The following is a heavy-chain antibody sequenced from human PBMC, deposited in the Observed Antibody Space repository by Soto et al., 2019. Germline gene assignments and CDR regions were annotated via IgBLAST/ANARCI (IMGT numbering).Heavy chain of an antibody. J-gene: IGHJ5*02. CDR1: GGSFSGYY. CDR3: ARAQPYYDFWSGYYRMYNWFDP. D-gene: IGHD3-3*01. V-gene: IGHV4-34*01. CDR2: INHSGST. Sequence: SSETLSLTCAVYGGSFSGYYWSWIRQPPGKGLEWIGEINHSGSTNYNPSLKSRVTISVDTSKNQFSLKLSSVTAADTAVYYCARAQPYYDFWSGYYRMYNWFDPWGQGTLVTVSS.